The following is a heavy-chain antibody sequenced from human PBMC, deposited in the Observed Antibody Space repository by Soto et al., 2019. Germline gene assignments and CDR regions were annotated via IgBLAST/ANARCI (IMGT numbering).Heavy chain of an antibody. Sequence: SETLSLTCTVSGGSISSGGYYWSWIRQHPGKGLEWIGYIYYSGSTYYSPSFQGQVTISADKSITTAYLQWSSLKASDTAIYYCASLGPRSCSGVNCYTYWGQGTLVTV. CDR1: GGSISSGGYY. V-gene: IGHV4-31*01. J-gene: IGHJ4*02. CDR3: ASLGPRSCSGVNCYTY. D-gene: IGHD2-15*01. CDR2: IYYSGST.